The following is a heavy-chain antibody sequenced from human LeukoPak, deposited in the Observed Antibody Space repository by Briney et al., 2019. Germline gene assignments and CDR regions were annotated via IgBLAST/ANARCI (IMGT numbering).Heavy chain of an antibody. CDR1: GGSISSYY. D-gene: IGHD3-3*01. CDR3: ARVAQYYAFWSGPHIWVYFDY. V-gene: IGHV4-59*01. J-gene: IGHJ4*02. Sequence: SETLSLTCTVSGGSISSYYWSWIRQPPGKGLEGLGYIYYSGSTNYNPSIKSRVTISVDTSKNQLSLKLSSVTAADTAVYYCARVAQYYAFWSGPHIWVYFDYWGQGTLVTVSS. CDR2: IYYSGST.